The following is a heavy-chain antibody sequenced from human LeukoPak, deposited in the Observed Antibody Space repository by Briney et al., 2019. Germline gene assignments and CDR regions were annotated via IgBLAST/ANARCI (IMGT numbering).Heavy chain of an antibody. J-gene: IGHJ3*02. CDR2: IRSKANSYAT. CDR3: TRHKAGYYDSRMNAFDI. CDR1: GFTFSGSA. Sequence: GGSLRLSCAASGFTFSGSAMHWVRQASGKGLEWVGRIRSKANSYATAYAASVKGRFTISRDDSKNTAYLQMNSLKTEDTAVYYCTRHKAGYYDSRMNAFDIWGQGTMVTVSS. V-gene: IGHV3-73*01. D-gene: IGHD3-22*01.